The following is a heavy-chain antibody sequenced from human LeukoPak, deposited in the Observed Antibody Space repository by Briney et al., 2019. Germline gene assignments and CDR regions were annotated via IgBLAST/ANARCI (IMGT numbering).Heavy chain of an antibody. Sequence: GGSLRLSCAASGFTFSSYGMHWVRQAPGKGLEWVAVISYDGSNKYYADSVKGRFTISRDNSKNTLYLQINSLRAEDTAVYYCEKDWLSSGLTSAAGINWGQRTVVPVSS. D-gene: IGHD6-13*01. V-gene: IGHV3-30*18. J-gene: IGHJ4*02. CDR3: EKDWLSSGLTSAAGIN. CDR2: ISYDGSNK. CDR1: GFTFSSYG.